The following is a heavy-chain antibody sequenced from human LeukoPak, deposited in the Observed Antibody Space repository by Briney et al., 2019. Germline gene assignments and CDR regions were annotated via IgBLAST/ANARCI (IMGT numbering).Heavy chain of an antibody. J-gene: IGHJ5*02. Sequence: SSETLSLTCTVSGGSISSYYRSWIRQPPGKGLEWIGYIYYSGSTNYNPSLKSRVTISVDTSKNQFSLKLSSVTAADTAVYYCAGGQNWFDPWGQGTLVTVSS. CDR1: GGSISSYY. V-gene: IGHV4-59*01. CDR2: IYYSGST. CDR3: AGGQNWFDP.